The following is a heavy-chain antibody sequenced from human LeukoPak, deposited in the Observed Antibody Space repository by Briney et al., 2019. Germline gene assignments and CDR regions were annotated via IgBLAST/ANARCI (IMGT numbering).Heavy chain of an antibody. CDR3: VKDWGAYFASGSSYFDY. CDR2: VSSNGRFT. J-gene: IGHJ4*02. Sequence: GGSLRLSCAASGFSFSSYALHWVRQAPGKGLECVASVSSNGRFTSYADSVKGRFTISRDNSKDTLYLQMNSLRPEDTAVYYCVKDWGAYFASGSSYFDYWGQGTLVTVSS. D-gene: IGHD3-10*01. CDR1: GFSFSSYA. V-gene: IGHV3-64*02.